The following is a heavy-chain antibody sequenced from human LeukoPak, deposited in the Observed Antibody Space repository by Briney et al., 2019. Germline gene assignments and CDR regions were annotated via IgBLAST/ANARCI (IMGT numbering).Heavy chain of an antibody. Sequence: AASVKVSCKASGGTFSSYAISWVRQAPGQGLEWMGGIIPIFGTANYAQKFQGRVTITTDESTSTAYMELSSLRSEDTAVYYCARDGHCSGGSCYDDYWGQGTLVTVSS. J-gene: IGHJ4*02. CDR3: ARDGHCSGGSCYDDY. CDR2: IIPIFGTA. CDR1: GGTFSSYA. D-gene: IGHD2-15*01. V-gene: IGHV1-69*05.